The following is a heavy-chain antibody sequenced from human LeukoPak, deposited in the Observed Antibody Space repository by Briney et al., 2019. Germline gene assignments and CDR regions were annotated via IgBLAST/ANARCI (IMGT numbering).Heavy chain of an antibody. D-gene: IGHD6-19*01. CDR2: ISSSSSYI. CDR3: ARVGYSSGWRAPDFDY. V-gene: IGHV3-21*01. CDR1: GFTFSSYS. Sequence: PGGSLRLSCAASGFTFSSYSMNWVRQAPGKGLEWVSSISSSSSYIYYADSVKGRFTISRDNAKNSLYLQMNSLRAEDTAFYYCARVGYSSGWRAPDFDYWGQGTLVTVSS. J-gene: IGHJ4*02.